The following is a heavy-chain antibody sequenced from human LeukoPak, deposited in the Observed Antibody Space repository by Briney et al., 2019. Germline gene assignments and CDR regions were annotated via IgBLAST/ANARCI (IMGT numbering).Heavy chain of an antibody. CDR3: ARGGGGSGSYYTYYYYYMDV. CDR2: INWNGVST. J-gene: IGHJ6*03. D-gene: IGHD3-10*01. Sequence: PGGSLRLSCAASGFTFDDYGMSWVRQAPGKGLEWVSGINWNGVSTGYAYSVKGRFTISRDNAKNSLYPQMNSMRAEDTALYYCARGGGGSGSYYTYYYYYMDVWGKGTTVTVSS. V-gene: IGHV3-20*04. CDR1: GFTFDDYG.